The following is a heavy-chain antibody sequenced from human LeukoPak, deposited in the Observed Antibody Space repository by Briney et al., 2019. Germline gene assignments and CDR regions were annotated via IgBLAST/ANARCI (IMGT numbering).Heavy chain of an antibody. J-gene: IGHJ4*02. D-gene: IGHD3-22*01. CDR2: IYYSGST. CDR1: GGSISSSSYY. Sequence: SETLSLTCTVSGGSISSSSYYWGWIRQPPGKGLEWIGSIYYSGSTYYNPSLKSRVTISVDTSKNQFSLKLSSVTAADTAVYYCASDGYSSGYRFDYWGQGTLVTVSS. V-gene: IGHV4-39*07. CDR3: ASDGYSSGYRFDY.